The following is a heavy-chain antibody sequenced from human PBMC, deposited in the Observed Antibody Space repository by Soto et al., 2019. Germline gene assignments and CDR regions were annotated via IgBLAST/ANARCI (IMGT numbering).Heavy chain of an antibody. D-gene: IGHD3-9*01. CDR3: AKHYYTLYTSANSFKGMDV. V-gene: IGHV3-23*01. J-gene: IGHJ6*02. Sequence: TGGSLRLSCAASGLTFSDYGMSWVRQASGKGLEWVSAISGSGDRTYYADPVKGRFTISRDNSMNTLYLQMNSLRAEDTAVYFCAKHYYTLYTSANSFKGMDVWGQGTTVTVSS. CDR2: ISGSGDRT. CDR1: GLTFSDYG.